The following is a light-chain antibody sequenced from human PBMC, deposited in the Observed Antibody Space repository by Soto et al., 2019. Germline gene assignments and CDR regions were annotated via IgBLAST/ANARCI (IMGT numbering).Light chain of an antibody. CDR2: DAS. CDR1: QSVSSY. V-gene: IGKV3-11*01. CDR3: QQRSNRPPT. J-gene: IGKJ5*01. Sequence: EIVLTQSPATLSLSPGERATLSCRASQSVSSYLAWYQQKPGQAPRLLIYDASNRATGIPARCSGSGSGTDFTLTISSLEPEDFAVYYCQQRSNRPPTFGQGTRLEIK.